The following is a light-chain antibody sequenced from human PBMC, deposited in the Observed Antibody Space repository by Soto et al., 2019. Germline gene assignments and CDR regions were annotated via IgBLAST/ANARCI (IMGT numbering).Light chain of an antibody. V-gene: IGKV4-1*01. CDR1: QSVLHSSNNKNY. CDR2: WAS. Sequence: DIVMTQSPDSLAVSLGERATINCKSSQSVLHSSNNKNYLTWYQQKPGQPPKLLIYWASTRESGVPDRFSGSGSGTDFTFTISNLQAEDVAVYYCQQFYTAPYTFGQGTKLEIK. CDR3: QQFYTAPYT. J-gene: IGKJ2*01.